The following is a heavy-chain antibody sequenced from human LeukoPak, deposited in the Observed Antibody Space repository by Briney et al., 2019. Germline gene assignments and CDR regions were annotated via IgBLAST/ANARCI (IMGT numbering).Heavy chain of an antibody. Sequence: GGSLRLSCAASRFTFSNAWMSWVRQAPGKGLEWVGRIKSKTDGGTTDYAAPVKGRFTISRDDSKNTLYLQMNSLKTEDTAVYYCTTDYPPLYIAAAGTYDYWGQGTLVTVSS. CDR2: IKSKTDGGTT. CDR3: TTDYPPLYIAAAGTYDY. D-gene: IGHD6-13*01. V-gene: IGHV3-15*01. J-gene: IGHJ4*02. CDR1: RFTFSNAW.